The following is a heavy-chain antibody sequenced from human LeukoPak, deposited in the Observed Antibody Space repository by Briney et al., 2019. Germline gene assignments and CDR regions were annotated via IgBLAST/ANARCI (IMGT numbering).Heavy chain of an antibody. CDR1: GYIFTRYY. Sequence: ASVKVSCKASGYIFTRYYMHWVRQAPGQGLEWMGIINLGTGSARYTQKFQGRVTMTRDTSTSTVYMELSSLRSEDTALYYCARGVDSSGWYGSDFWGQGTLVTVSS. D-gene: IGHD6-19*01. J-gene: IGHJ4*02. CDR2: INLGTGSA. V-gene: IGHV1-46*01. CDR3: ARGVDSSGWYGSDF.